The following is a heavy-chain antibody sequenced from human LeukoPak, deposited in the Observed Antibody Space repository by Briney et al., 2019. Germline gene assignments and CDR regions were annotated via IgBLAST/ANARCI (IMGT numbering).Heavy chain of an antibody. J-gene: IGHJ2*01. CDR1: GFIFNSHW. V-gene: IGHV3-7*01. CDR3: AGVRTEWYIDL. CDR2: IRQDGDEK. Sequence: PGGSLRLSCAGSGFIFNSHWMTWVRQAPGMGLEWVGNIRQDGDEKFYADSVRGRFTISRDNAKTSLYLHLNSLRAEDTAIYYCAGVRTEWYIDLWGRGTLVTASP. D-gene: IGHD2-8*02.